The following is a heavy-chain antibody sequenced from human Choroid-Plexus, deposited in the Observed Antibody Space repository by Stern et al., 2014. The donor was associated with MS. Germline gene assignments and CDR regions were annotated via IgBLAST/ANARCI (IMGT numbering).Heavy chain of an antibody. D-gene: IGHD3-10*01. CDR1: GGTFSSYE. CDR2: IIPTFDTP. Sequence: VQLVESGAEVKKPGSSVKVSCKASGGTFSSYEITWVRQAPGQGLEWMGGIIPTFDTPTYAQKFQDRVTISADESTRTAYMELSSLKSEHTAIYFCARAYTYYSNSAGYWGQGTLVTVSS. J-gene: IGHJ4*02. CDR3: ARAYTYYSNSAGY. V-gene: IGHV1-69*01.